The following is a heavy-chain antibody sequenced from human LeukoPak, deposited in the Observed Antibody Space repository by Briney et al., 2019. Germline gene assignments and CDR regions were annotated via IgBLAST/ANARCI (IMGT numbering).Heavy chain of an antibody. D-gene: IGHD3-22*01. CDR2: MYYSGST. CDR3: ARHYYDSTGYYYFDY. Sequence: SETLSLTCTVSGDFITGSSYYWGWIRQPPGKGLEWIGSMYYSGSTYSNPSLKSRVTISVDTSKNQFSLKLSSVTAADTAVYYCARHYYDSTGYYYFDYWGQGTLVTVSS. V-gene: IGHV4-39*01. CDR1: GDFITGSSYY. J-gene: IGHJ4*02.